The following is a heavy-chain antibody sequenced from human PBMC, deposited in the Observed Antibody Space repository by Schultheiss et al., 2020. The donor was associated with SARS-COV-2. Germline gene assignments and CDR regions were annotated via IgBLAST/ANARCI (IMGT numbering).Heavy chain of an antibody. Sequence: SETLSLTCAVSGYSISSGYYWNWIRQHPGKGLEWIGYIYYSGSTYYNPSLKSRVTISVDTSKNQFSLKLSSVTAADTAVYYCARNNDYYDSSGYYYAYWGQGTLVTVSS. CDR2: IYYSGST. V-gene: IGHV4-31*11. CDR3: ARNNDYYDSSGYYYAY. D-gene: IGHD3-22*01. J-gene: IGHJ4*02. CDR1: GYSISSGYY.